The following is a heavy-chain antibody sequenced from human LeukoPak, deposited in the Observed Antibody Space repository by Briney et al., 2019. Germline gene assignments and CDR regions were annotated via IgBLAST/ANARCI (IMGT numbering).Heavy chain of an antibody. V-gene: IGHV1-2*06. CDR3: ARDYSSTSNWELDY. J-gene: IGHJ4*02. D-gene: IGHD7-27*01. CDR1: GYTFIHYF. CDR2: INSNTGVT. Sequence: GATVKVSCKASGYTFIHYFIHWVRQAPGQGLEWMGRINSNTGVTEYTQKLQGRVTMTRDTSLTTVYMELSSLTSDDSAVYYCARDYSSTSNWELDYWGQGTLVTVSS.